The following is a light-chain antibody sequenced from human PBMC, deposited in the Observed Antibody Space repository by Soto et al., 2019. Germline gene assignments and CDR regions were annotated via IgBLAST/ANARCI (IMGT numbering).Light chain of an antibody. CDR3: QRYHCALLP. J-gene: IGKJ3*01. CDR2: AAS. Sequence: DIQMTQSPSSLSASVGDRVTMTCRASQDIRNYVAWYQQKPGEVPKLLIYAASTLQSGVPARISGGGFGTDFTLTISIRRPADVATYYCQRYHCALLPFGPRTHVDL. CDR1: QDIRNY. V-gene: IGKV1-27*01.